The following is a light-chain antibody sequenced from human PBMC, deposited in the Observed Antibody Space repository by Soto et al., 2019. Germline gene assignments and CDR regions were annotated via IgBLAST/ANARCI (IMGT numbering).Light chain of an antibody. Sequence: DIQMTQSPSSLSASVGDRVTITCRASQSISTYVNWYQQKPGKAPKLLIYGASSLRREVPSRFSGSGSGTDFTLTISNLQLEDFASYYCQQSYSAPLTFGGGTKVETK. CDR3: QQSYSAPLT. CDR1: QSISTY. CDR2: GAS. J-gene: IGKJ4*01. V-gene: IGKV1-39*01.